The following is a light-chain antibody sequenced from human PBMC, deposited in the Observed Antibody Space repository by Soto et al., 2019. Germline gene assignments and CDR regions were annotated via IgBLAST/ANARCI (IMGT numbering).Light chain of an antibody. V-gene: IGKV3-20*01. CDR1: QRVSNNY. CDR3: QQYGSSGT. CDR2: GAS. Sequence: EIFLTQSLGTLSETAEERVALSCRASQRVSNNYLAWYQQKPGQAPRLLIYGASNRATGIPDRFSGSGSGTDFTLTISRLEPQDFAVYYCQQYGSSGTFGQGTKVDIK. J-gene: IGKJ1*01.